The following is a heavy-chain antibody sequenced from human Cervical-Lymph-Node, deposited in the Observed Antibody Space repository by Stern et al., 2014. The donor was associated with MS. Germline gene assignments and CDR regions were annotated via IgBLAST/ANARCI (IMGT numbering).Heavy chain of an antibody. V-gene: IGHV3-30*01. CDR1: GFTFSGHA. CDR3: AGDACFDADCYSSLAF. J-gene: IGHJ4*02. D-gene: IGHD2-21*02. Sequence: QVQLVQSGGGVVQPGRSLRLSCAASGFTFSGHAMHWVRQAPGKGLEWVAVISHDGSNNYYAHPGKGRFPISRGNSNNSKELQMNSRGPGDAAVYYGAGDACFDADCYSSLAFWGQGTLVAVSS. CDR2: ISHDGSNN.